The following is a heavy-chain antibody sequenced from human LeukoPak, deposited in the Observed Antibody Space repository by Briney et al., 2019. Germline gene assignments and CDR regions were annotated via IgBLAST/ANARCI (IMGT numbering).Heavy chain of an antibody. Sequence: GRSLRLSCAASGFIFTDYAMHWVRQPPGKGLEWVALVSYDGRNENYADSVKGRFTISRDTSKSTLYLQLNSLRGEDTAVYYCARYCSSTSCDDADAFDIWGQGTMVTVSS. D-gene: IGHD2-2*01. CDR2: VSYDGRNE. V-gene: IGHV3-30*04. CDR3: ARYCSSTSCDDADAFDI. J-gene: IGHJ3*02. CDR1: GFIFTDYA.